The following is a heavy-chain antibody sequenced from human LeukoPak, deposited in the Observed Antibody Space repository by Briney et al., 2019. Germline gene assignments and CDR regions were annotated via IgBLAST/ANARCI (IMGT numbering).Heavy chain of an antibody. V-gene: IGHV3-11*04. D-gene: IGHD2-2*01. J-gene: IGHJ6*03. Sequence: GGSLRLSCAASGFTFSDYYMSWIRQAPGKWLGWVSYISSSCSTIYYTDSVKSRFTISTDNAKNSLYLKMTSLRAEDTAVYYCARDLLHQLPPSFYYYMDVWGKGTKVTVSS. CDR3: ARDLLHQLPPSFYYYMDV. CDR2: ISSSCSTI. CDR1: GFTFSDYY.